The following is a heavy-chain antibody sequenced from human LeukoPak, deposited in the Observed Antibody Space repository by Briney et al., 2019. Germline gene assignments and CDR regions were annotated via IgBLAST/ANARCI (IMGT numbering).Heavy chain of an antibody. V-gene: IGHV3-11*05. CDR2: ISRSSSYT. J-gene: IGHJ3*02. CDR1: GFTFRDYY. Sequence: GGSLRLSCAASGFTFRDYYMSWICQAPGKGLEWVSYISRSSSYTNYADSVKGRCTISRDNAKNSLYLQMNSLRAEDTAVYYCAREGVNGGNSGSAFDIWGQGTMVTVSS. CDR3: AREGVNGGNSGSAFDI. D-gene: IGHD4-23*01.